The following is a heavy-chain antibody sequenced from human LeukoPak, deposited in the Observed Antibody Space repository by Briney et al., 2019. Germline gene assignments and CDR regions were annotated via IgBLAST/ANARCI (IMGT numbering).Heavy chain of an antibody. Sequence: GGSLRLSCVASGFTFNIHAMNWVRQAPGKGLEWVSTVGSVDKTFYADSVKGRFTISRDNAKNSLYLQMNSLRAEDTAVYYCARDQAAAGTAWFDPWGQGTLVTVSS. D-gene: IGHD6-13*01. CDR1: GFTFNIHA. J-gene: IGHJ5*02. V-gene: IGHV3-21*01. CDR2: VGSVDKT. CDR3: ARDQAAAGTAWFDP.